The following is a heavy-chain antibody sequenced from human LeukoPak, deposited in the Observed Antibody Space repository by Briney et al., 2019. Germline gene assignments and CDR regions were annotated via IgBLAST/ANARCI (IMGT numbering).Heavy chain of an antibody. CDR2: ISSSSSTI. V-gene: IGHV3-48*01. J-gene: IGHJ4*02. CDR3: WGYGLLRRDGYNERDLVDY. D-gene: IGHD5-24*01. CDR1: GFTFSSYS. Sequence: GGSQGLSCAASGFTFSSYSMNWVRQAPGKGLEWVSYISSSSSTIYYAYSVKGRFTISRDNAKNSLYLQMNSLRAEDTAVYYCWGYGLLRRDGYNERDLVDYWGQGTLVTVSS.